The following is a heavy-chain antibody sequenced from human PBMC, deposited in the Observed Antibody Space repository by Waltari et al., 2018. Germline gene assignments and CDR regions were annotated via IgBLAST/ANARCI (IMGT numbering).Heavy chain of an antibody. V-gene: IGHV3-23*04. CDR2: ISGSGDNT. CDR3: AKDPQWDKALGS. Sequence: EVQLVESGGDLVQPGGSLRLSCAASGFTFSNYGMSWVPQAPGKGLEWVSGISGSGDNTNYADSVKGRFTISRDNSKNTLYLQMNSLRDEDTAAYYCAKDPQWDKALGSWGQGTLVTVSS. CDR1: GFTFSNYG. D-gene: IGHD5-18*01. J-gene: IGHJ5*02.